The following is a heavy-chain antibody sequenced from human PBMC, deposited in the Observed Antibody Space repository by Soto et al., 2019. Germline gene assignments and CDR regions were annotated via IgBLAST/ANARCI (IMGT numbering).Heavy chain of an antibody. Sequence: QVQLVQSGAEVKKPGASVKVSCKASGYTFTSYAMHWVRQAPGQRTERMGWINAGNGNTKYSQKFQGRVIITRDTSASTADIELSSLRSGDTDVYYCARVGVVPAALRYFYYYYMDVWGKGTTVTVFS. D-gene: IGHD2-2*01. J-gene: IGHJ6*03. CDR1: GYTFTSYA. CDR2: INAGNGNT. V-gene: IGHV1-3*01. CDR3: ARVGVVPAALRYFYYYYMDV.